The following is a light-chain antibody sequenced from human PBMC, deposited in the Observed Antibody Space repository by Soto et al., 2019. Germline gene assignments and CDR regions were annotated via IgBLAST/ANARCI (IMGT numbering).Light chain of an antibody. J-gene: IGLJ1*01. CDR1: SSDVGAYKY. CDR2: DVS. V-gene: IGLV2-14*01. CDR3: TSYTISSTLRYV. Sequence: QSALTQPASVSGSPGQSITISCTGTSSDVGAYKYVSWYQQHPGKAPRLMMYDVSNRPSGVSTRFSGSKSGNTASLTISGLQAEDEADYYCTSYTISSTLRYVFGTGTXVTVL.